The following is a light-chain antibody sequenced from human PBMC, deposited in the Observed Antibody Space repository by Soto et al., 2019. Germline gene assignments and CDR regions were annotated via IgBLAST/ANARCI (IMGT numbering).Light chain of an antibody. V-gene: IGKV1-8*01. CDR3: QQFYNYPRT. CDR1: QDIGTY. CDR2: DAS. J-gene: IGKJ1*01. Sequence: AIRMTQSPSSFSASTGDRVSITCPATQDIGTYLAWYQQIPGKAPKLLIYDASTLQTGVPSRFSGSGSGTDFTLTISYLQSEDFGTYYCQQFYNYPRTFGQGTKVDIK.